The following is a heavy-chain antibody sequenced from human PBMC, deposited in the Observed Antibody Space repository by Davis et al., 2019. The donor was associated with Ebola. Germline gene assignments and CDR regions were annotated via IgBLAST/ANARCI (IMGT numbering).Heavy chain of an antibody. Sequence: PGGSLRLSCVASGVSFSLYSMNWVRQAPGKGLEWVASISTTGTYTHYPDSLKGRFTISRDNAKNSLYLRMNSLRGEDTAVYYCTTGGWGFGMDVWGQGTTVNVSS. CDR2: ISTTGTYT. CDR1: GVSFSLYS. V-gene: IGHV3-21*01. CDR3: TTGGWGFGMDV. D-gene: IGHD1-26*01. J-gene: IGHJ6*02.